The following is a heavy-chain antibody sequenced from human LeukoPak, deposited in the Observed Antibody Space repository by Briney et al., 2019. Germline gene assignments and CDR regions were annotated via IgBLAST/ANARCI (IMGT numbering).Heavy chain of an antibody. CDR3: ARGGGGSYYRFDY. D-gene: IGHD1-26*01. J-gene: IGHJ4*02. V-gene: IGHV3-11*01. CDR1: GFTFSDHF. Sequence: GGSLRLSCAASGFTFSDHFVSWIRQAPGKGLEWVSIISSSGSNTYYADSVKGRFAISRDNAKNSLYLQMNSLRADDTAVYYCARGGGGSYYRFDYWGQGTLVTVSS. CDR2: ISSSGSNT.